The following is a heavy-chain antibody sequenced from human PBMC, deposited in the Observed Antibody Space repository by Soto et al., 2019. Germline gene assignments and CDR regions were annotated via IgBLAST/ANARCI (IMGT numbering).Heavy chain of an antibody. D-gene: IGHD6-19*01. J-gene: IGHJ4*02. CDR2: ISGSGYSK. V-gene: IGHV3-23*01. Sequence: GGSLRLSCAASGFSFDSHSMSWVRQAPGKGLEWVAGISGSGYSKYHADSVRGRFTISRDNSWNTLNLQMNSLRAEDTALYYCARLSGAVAHDFDYWGQGTLVTVSS. CDR3: ARLSGAVAHDFDY. CDR1: GFSFDSHS.